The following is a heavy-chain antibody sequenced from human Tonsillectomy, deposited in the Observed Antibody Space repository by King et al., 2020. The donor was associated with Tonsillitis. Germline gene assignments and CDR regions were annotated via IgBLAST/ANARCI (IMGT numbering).Heavy chain of an antibody. J-gene: IGHJ6*02. CDR3: ARVEYCSSTSCSYGYYGMDV. V-gene: IGHV1-2*04. Sequence: QLVQSGAEVKKPGASVKVSCKASGYTFTGYYMHWVRQAPGQGLEWMGWINPNSGDTNYAQKFQGWVTMTRDTSISTAYMELSRLRSDDTAVYYCARVEYCSSTSCSYGYYGMDVWGQGTTVTVSS. CDR2: INPNSGDT. D-gene: IGHD2-2*01. CDR1: GYTFTGYY.